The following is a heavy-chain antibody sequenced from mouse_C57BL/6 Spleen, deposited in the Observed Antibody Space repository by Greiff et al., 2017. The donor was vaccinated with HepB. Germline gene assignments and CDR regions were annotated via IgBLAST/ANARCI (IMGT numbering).Heavy chain of an antibody. V-gene: IGHV1-7*01. D-gene: IGHD3-2*02. CDR1: GYTFTSYW. J-gene: IGHJ3*01. CDR3: ARGLDSSGYEFAY. CDR2: INPSSGYT. Sequence: VQLQQSGAELAKPGASVKLSCKASGYTFTSYWMHWVKQRPGQGLEWIGYINPSSGYTKYNQKFKDKATLTADKSSSTAYMQLSSLTYEDSAVYYCARGLDSSGYEFAYWGQGTLVTVSA.